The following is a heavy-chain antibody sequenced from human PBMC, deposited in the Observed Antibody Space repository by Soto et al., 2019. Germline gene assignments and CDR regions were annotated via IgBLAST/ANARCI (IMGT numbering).Heavy chain of an antibody. CDR2: ISSSSTTI. V-gene: IGHV3-48*01. Sequence: GGSLRLSCAASGFTLNGYSMNWVRQAPGKGLEWVSYISSSSTTIYDADSVKGRFTISRDNAKNSLYLQMNSLRAEETAIYYCVRCSGGTCYSHAFDIWGQGTMVTVSS. J-gene: IGHJ3*02. CDR3: VRCSGGTCYSHAFDI. CDR1: GFTLNGYS. D-gene: IGHD2-15*01.